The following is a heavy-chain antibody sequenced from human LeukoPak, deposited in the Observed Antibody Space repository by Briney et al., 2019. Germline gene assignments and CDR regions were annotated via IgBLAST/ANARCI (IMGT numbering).Heavy chain of an antibody. D-gene: IGHD3-10*01. CDR1: GFTFSNAW. Sequence: AAGSLRLSCAASGFTFSNAWMSWVRQAPGKGLEWVGRINSRTGGGTTDYAAPVKGRFTISRDDSKNTLYLQMNSLKTEDTAVYYCTTKICGSGGRGFWGQGTLVTVSS. CDR2: INSRTGGGTT. V-gene: IGHV3-15*01. J-gene: IGHJ4*02. CDR3: TTKICGSGGRGF.